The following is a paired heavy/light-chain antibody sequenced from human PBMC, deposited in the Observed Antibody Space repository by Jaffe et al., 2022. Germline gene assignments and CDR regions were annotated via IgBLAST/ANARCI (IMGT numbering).Light chain of an antibody. J-gene: IGKJ2*01. CDR1: QSVLYSYNNKNY. CDR3: QQYYSSPYT. Sequence: DIVMTQFPDSLAVSLGERATINCKSSQSVLYSYNNKNYLAWYQQKPGQPPKLVIYWSSTRESGVPDRISGSGSGSDFTLTISSLQAEDVAVYYCQQYYSSPYTFGQGTKLEIK. CDR2: WSS. V-gene: IGKV4-1*01.
Heavy chain of an antibody. J-gene: IGHJ3*02. D-gene: IGHD5-12*01. V-gene: IGHV3-7*01. CDR1: GFTFSVYW. Sequence: EVQLVESGGALVQPGGSLRLSCAASGFTFSVYWMSWVRQAPGKGLEWVADIKEDGSDNYYLDSVKGRFTVSRDNAESSLYLQMNSLRVEDGAVYYCVRKTSAYDRLLAFDIWGQGTMVTVSS. CDR3: VRKTSAYDRLLAFDI. CDR2: IKEDGSDN.